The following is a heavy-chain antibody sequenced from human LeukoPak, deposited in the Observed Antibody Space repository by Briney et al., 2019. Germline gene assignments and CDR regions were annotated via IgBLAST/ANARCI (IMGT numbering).Heavy chain of an antibody. J-gene: IGHJ4*02. V-gene: IGHV3-23*01. Sequence: GGSLRLSCAASGFTFSSYAMSWVRQAPGKGLERVSAISGSGGSTYYADSVKGRFTISRDKSKNTLYLQMNSLRAEDTAVYYCAKEREGIAAAGTSGYWGQGTLVTVSS. D-gene: IGHD6-13*01. CDR3: AKEREGIAAAGTSGY. CDR1: GFTFSSYA. CDR2: ISGSGGST.